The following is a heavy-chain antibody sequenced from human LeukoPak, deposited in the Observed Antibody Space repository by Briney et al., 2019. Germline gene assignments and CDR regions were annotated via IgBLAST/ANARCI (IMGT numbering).Heavy chain of an antibody. Sequence: SETLSLTCTVSGGSISSSSYYWGWIRQPPGKGLEWIGSTYYSGSTYYNPSLKSRVTVSVDTSKNQFSLKLSSVTAADTAVYYCARQTPIAAGIHYYYYGMDVWGQGTTVTVSS. CDR3: ARQTPIAAGIHYYYYGMDV. D-gene: IGHD6-13*01. J-gene: IGHJ6*02. V-gene: IGHV4-39*01. CDR2: TYYSGST. CDR1: GGSISSSSYY.